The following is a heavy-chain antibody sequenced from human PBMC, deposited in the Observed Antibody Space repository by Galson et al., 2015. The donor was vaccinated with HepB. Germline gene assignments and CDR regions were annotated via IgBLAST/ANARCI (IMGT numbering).Heavy chain of an antibody. J-gene: IGHJ3*02. CDR2: IYPADSDT. V-gene: IGHV5-51*01. CDR3: ARHFGVDYYDSSVAFDI. CDR1: GYSFSNYW. D-gene: IGHD3-22*01. Sequence: QSGAEVKKPGESLKISCKGSGYSFSNYWIGWVRQMPGKGLECLGVIYPADSDTKYNPSFQGQVTISADRSINTVFLQWSSLKASDTAMYYCARHFGVDYYDSSVAFDIWGQGTMVTVSS.